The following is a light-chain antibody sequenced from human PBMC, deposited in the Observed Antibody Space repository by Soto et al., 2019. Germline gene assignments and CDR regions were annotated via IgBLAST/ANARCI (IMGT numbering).Light chain of an antibody. V-gene: IGKV3-11*01. Sequence: EIVLTQSPATLSLSPEERATLSCRASQSVSSYLAWYQQKPGQAPRLLIYDASNRATGIPARFSGSGSGTGFTLIISSLEPEDFAVYYCQQRSNWPPLTFGGGTKVDIK. CDR2: DAS. J-gene: IGKJ4*01. CDR1: QSVSSY. CDR3: QQRSNWPPLT.